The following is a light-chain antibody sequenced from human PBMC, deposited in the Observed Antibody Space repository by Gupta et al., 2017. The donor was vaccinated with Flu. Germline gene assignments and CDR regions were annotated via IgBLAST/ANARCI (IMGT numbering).Light chain of an antibody. Sequence: IVLTQSPATLSLSPGERATLSCRASQSVGSYLAWYQQKPGQAPRLLIQNSSKRATGIPARFSGSGSGTDFTLTVSSLEFEDLAVYYCQQRSDGPVTFGGGTKVEIK. CDR3: QQRSDGPVT. V-gene: IGKV3-11*01. J-gene: IGKJ4*01. CDR1: QSVGSY. CDR2: NSS.